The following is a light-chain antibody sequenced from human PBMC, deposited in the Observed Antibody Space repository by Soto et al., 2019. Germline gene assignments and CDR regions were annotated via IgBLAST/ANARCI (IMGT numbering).Light chain of an antibody. CDR1: SSDIGTYHY. CDR2: EVK. J-gene: IGLJ1*01. CDR3: SSYRRSNTLV. Sequence: QSALTQPASVSGSPGQSITISCTGTSSDIGTYHYVSWYQQHPGKPPQLIISEVKVRPSGVSSRFSGSKSGNTASLIISGLQAEDEADYYCSSYRRSNTLVFGTGTKLTVL. V-gene: IGLV2-14*01.